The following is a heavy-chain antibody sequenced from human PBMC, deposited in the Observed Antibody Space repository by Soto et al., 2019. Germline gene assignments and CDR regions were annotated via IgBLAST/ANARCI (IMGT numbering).Heavy chain of an antibody. CDR2: IHHSGST. J-gene: IGHJ4*02. CDR1: GVSISSDNW. D-gene: IGHD6-13*01. V-gene: IGHV4-4*02. Sequence: QVQLQESGPGLVRPSGTVSLTCAVSGVSISSDNWWSWVRQPPGKALEWIGEIHHSGSTNYNPSLKSRVTMSVVPSKDLFSLTLNSGTAADTACYYCAREQGSHPGEWGQGTLVSVSS. CDR3: AREQGSHPGE.